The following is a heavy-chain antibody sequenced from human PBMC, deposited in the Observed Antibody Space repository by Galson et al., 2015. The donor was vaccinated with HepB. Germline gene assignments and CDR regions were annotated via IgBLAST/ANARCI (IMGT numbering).Heavy chain of an antibody. V-gene: IGHV1-3*01. CDR1: GYTFTNYA. CDR2: INAGNGNT. J-gene: IGHJ4*02. CDR3: ARDHRLYYGSWAHDY. D-gene: IGHD3-10*01. Sequence: SVRVSCKASGYTFTNYAMHWVRQAPGQRLEWMGWINAGNGNTNYAQKFQGRVTITRDTSASTPYLQLCSLRAEDTAVYYCARDHRLYYGSWAHDYWGQGTLVTVSS.